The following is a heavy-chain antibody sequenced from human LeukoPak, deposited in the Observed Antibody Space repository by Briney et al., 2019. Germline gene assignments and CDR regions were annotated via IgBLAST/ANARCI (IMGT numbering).Heavy chain of an antibody. D-gene: IGHD5-18*01. J-gene: IGHJ6*03. CDR3: AREKRGYSYAERYYYYYYYMDV. CDR1: GFTFDDYG. CDR2: ILWSGGST. Sequence: GGSLRLSCAASGFTFDDYGMSWVRQAPGKGLEWVSGILWSGGSTGYADSVKGRFTISRDNAKNSLYLQMNSLRAEDTAVYYCAREKRGYSYAERYYYYYYYMDVWGKGTTVTVSS. V-gene: IGHV3-20*04.